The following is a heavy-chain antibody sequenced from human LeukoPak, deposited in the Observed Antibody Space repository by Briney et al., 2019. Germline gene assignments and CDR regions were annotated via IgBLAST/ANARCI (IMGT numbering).Heavy chain of an antibody. Sequence: SETLSLTCAVYGGSFSGYYWSWIRQPPGKGLEWIGYVYYSGSTNYNPSLKSRVTISVDTSKNQFSLKLSSVTAADTAVYYCARAGSRFDYWGQGTLVTVSS. J-gene: IGHJ4*02. V-gene: IGHV4-59*01. CDR3: ARAGSRFDY. CDR1: GGSFSGYY. D-gene: IGHD7-27*01. CDR2: VYYSGST.